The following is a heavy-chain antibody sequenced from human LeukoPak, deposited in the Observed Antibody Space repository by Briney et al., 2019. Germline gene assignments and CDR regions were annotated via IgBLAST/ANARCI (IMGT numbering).Heavy chain of an antibody. CDR1: GFTFSSYA. V-gene: IGHV3-30-3*01. D-gene: IGHD5-18*01. CDR2: ISYDGSNK. CDR3: ALPWIQLWYSSSNYFDY. Sequence: GGSLRLSCAATGFTFSSYAMHWVRQAPGKGLEWVAVISYDGSNKYYADSVKGRFTISRDNSKNTLYLQMNSLRAEDTAVYYCALPWIQLWYSSSNYFDYWGQGTLVTVSS. J-gene: IGHJ4*02.